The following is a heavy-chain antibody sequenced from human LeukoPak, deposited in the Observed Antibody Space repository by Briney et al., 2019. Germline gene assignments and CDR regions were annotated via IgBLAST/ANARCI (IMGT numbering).Heavy chain of an antibody. CDR3: ARGSIEYYDY. CDR2: IYYSGST. D-gene: IGHD2/OR15-2a*01. CDR1: GGSMSNYY. J-gene: IGHJ4*02. V-gene: IGHV4-59*01. Sequence: PSETLSLTCTVSGGSMSNYYWNWIRQPPGKGLEWIGYIYYSGSTNYNPSLKSRVTISIDTSKNQFSLKLSSVTAADTAVYYCARGSIEYYDYWGQGILVTVS.